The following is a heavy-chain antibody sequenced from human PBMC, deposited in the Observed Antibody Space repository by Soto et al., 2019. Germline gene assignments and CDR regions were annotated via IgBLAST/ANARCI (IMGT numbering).Heavy chain of an antibody. D-gene: IGHD2-2*01. CDR3: AKGQKDCYSTSCYLRFDP. CDR1: GFTFSISA. J-gene: IGHJ5*02. CDR2: VGGSGGST. Sequence: PGGSLRLSCAASGFTFSISAMGWVRQAPGKGLEWVSAVGGSGGSTYYADSVKGRFTISRDNSKNTLYLHMNSLRAEDTAVYYCAKGQKDCYSTSCYLRFDPWGQGTLVTVSS. V-gene: IGHV3-23*01.